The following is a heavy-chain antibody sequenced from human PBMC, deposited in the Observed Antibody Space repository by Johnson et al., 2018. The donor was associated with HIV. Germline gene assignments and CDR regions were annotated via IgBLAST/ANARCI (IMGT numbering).Heavy chain of an antibody. CDR3: AGRSSAWYEDAFDI. D-gene: IGHD6-19*01. CDR2: ISDDGTNT. Sequence: QVQLVEYGGGVVQPGRSLRLSCAASGFIFSSYAVHWVRQAPGKGLEWVAVISDDGTNTFYADSVKGRFTISRDSSKNTLFLQMNSLRVEDTAIYYCAGRSSAWYEDAFDIWGQGTMVTVSS. V-gene: IGHV3-30*14. J-gene: IGHJ3*02. CDR1: GFIFSSYA.